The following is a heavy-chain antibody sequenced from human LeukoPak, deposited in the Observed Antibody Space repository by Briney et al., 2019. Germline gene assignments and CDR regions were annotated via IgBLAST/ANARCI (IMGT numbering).Heavy chain of an antibody. Sequence: QAGGSLRLSCAASGFTFNYDAISWVRQAPGKGLEWVSSVRGSGGSTYYSDSVRGRFTISRDISKNTVYLQMNGLRAEDTAMYYCVKDDKGDFYFDYWGQGTLVTVSS. D-gene: IGHD3-16*01. J-gene: IGHJ4*02. CDR1: GFTFNYDA. CDR3: VKDDKGDFYFDY. V-gene: IGHV3-23*01. CDR2: VRGSGGST.